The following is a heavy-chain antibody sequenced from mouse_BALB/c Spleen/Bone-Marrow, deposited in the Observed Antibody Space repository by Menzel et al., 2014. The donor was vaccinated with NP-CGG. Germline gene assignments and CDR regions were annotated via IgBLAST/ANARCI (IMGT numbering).Heavy chain of an antibody. V-gene: IGHV14-3*02. CDR1: GFNIKDTY. CDR2: IDPANGNT. CDR3: ASYYYGRYFDV. Sequence: KLSCTASGFNIKDTYMHWAKQRPEQGLEWIGRIDPANGNTKYDPKFQGKATITADTSSNTAYLQLSSLTSEDTAVYYCASYYYGRYFDVWGAGTTVTVSS. J-gene: IGHJ1*01. D-gene: IGHD1-1*01.